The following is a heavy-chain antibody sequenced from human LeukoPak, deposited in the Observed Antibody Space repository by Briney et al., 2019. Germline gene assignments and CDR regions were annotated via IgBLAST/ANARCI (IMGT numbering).Heavy chain of an antibody. CDR3: LGYCSGGSCYSGAH. V-gene: IGHV3-23*01. CDR1: GFTLSTYA. CDR2: ISTTGANT. J-gene: IGHJ4*02. Sequence: GGSLRLSCAASGFTLSTYAMSWVRQAPGKGLEWVSTISTTGANTYYADSVQGRFTISRDNSKNTQFLQMNSLRGEDTAVYYCLGYCSGGSCYSGAHWGQGTLVTVSS. D-gene: IGHD2-15*01.